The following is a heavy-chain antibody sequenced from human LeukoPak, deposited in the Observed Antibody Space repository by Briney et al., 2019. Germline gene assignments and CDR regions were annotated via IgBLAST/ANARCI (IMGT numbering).Heavy chain of an antibody. J-gene: IGHJ4*02. Sequence: ASVKVSCKASGYIFTKYVVHWVRQAPGQRPEWMGWIKAGNGDTKYSQNFQDRLTITRDTSASTVYLELSSLTSEDTALYYCARDDCGDTCYPGGYWGQGTLVTVSS. CDR3: ARDDCGDTCYPGGY. CDR2: IKAGNGDT. V-gene: IGHV1-3*01. D-gene: IGHD2-21*01. CDR1: GYIFTKYV.